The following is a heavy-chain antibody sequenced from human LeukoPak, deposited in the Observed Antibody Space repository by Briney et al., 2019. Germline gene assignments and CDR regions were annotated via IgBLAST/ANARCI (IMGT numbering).Heavy chain of an antibody. V-gene: IGHV3-23*01. CDR3: AKRDLAYDSSGYYNNLAFDI. CDR2: ISGSGGTT. CDR1: GFTFSSYA. J-gene: IGHJ3*02. Sequence: PGGSLRLSCAASGFTFSSYALSWVRQAPGKGLEWVSAISGSGGTTYYADSVKGRFTISRDNSKNTLYLQMNSLRAEDTAVYYCAKRDLAYDSSGYYNNLAFDIWGQGTMVTVSS. D-gene: IGHD3-22*01.